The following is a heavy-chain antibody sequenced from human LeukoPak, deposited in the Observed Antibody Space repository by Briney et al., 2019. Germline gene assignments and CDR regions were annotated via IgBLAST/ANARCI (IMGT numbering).Heavy chain of an antibody. D-gene: IGHD2-15*01. V-gene: IGHV3-30*02. Sequence: PGGSLRLSCAASGFTFSSYGMHWVRQAPGKGLEWVAFIRYDGSNRYYADSVKGRFTISRDNSNNTLYLQMNSLRADDTAVFYCAKDPLGHCSRGDCRYFDYWGQGTLVTVSS. CDR2: IRYDGSNR. CDR3: AKDPLGHCSRGDCRYFDY. J-gene: IGHJ4*02. CDR1: GFTFSSYG.